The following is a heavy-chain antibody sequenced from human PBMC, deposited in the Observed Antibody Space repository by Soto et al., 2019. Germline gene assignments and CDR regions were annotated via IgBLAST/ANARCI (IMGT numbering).Heavy chain of an antibody. Sequence: QVQLQESGPGLVKPSQTLSLTCTVSGGSISSGGYYWSWIRQHPGKGREWIGYLYYSGSTYYKPSLKSRVTISVDTSKNQCSLKLSSVTAADTAVYYCAREYDYGDRSGFEYWGQGTLVTVS. CDR2: LYYSGST. D-gene: IGHD4-17*01. V-gene: IGHV4-31*03. CDR1: GGSISSGGYY. J-gene: IGHJ4*02. CDR3: AREYDYGDRSGFEY.